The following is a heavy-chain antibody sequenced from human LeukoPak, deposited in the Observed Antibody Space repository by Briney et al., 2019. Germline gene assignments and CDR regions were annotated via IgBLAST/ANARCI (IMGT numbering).Heavy chain of an antibody. CDR2: IYTSGST. CDR1: GGSISSYY. Sequence: PETLSLTCTVSGGSISSYYWSWIRQPAGKGLEWIGRIYTSGSTNYNPSLKSRVTISVDKSKNQFSLKLSSVTAADTAVYYCASNDYGDSSFDYWGQGTLVTVSS. CDR3: ASNDYGDSSFDY. D-gene: IGHD4-17*01. J-gene: IGHJ4*02. V-gene: IGHV4-4*07.